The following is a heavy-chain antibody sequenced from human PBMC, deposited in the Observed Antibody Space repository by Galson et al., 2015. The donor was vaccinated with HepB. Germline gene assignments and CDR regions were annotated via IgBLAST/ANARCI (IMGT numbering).Heavy chain of an antibody. CDR1: GYTLTELS. J-gene: IGHJ5*02. D-gene: IGHD1-26*01. CDR3: ATDIVGAAGLGWFDP. CDR2: FDPEDGET. V-gene: IGHV1-24*01. Sequence: SVKVSCKVSGYTLTELSMHWVRQAPGKGLEWMGGFDPEDGETIYAQKFQGRVTMTEDTSTDTAYMELSSLRSEDTAVYYCATDIVGAAGLGWFDPWSQGTLVTVSS.